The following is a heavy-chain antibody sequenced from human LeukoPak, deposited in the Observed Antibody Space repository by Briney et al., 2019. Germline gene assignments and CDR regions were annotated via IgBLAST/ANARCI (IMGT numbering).Heavy chain of an antibody. Sequence: SETLSLTCAVFVGSFSGYYWTWIRQPPGKGLEWIGEINHSGSTNYNPSLKSRVTISVDTSKNQLSLKLSSVTAADTAVYYCARGRRDGYSGPWYFDLWGRGTLVTVSS. CDR2: INHSGST. V-gene: IGHV4-34*01. CDR3: ARGRRDGYSGPWYFDL. J-gene: IGHJ2*01. CDR1: VGSFSGYY. D-gene: IGHD5-24*01.